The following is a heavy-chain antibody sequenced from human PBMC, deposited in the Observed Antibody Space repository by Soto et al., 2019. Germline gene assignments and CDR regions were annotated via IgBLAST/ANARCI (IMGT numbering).Heavy chain of an antibody. J-gene: IGHJ2*01. V-gene: IGHV3-13*01. CDR1: GFTFSSYD. CDR3: ARGISGDYGGNYHWYFDL. CDR2: IGTAGDT. Sequence: GGSLRLSCAASGFTFSSYDMHWVRQATGKGLEWVSAIGTAGDTYYPGSVKGRFTISRENAKNSLYLQMNSLRAEDTAVYYCARGISGDYGGNYHWYFDLWGRGTLVTVSS. D-gene: IGHD4-17*01.